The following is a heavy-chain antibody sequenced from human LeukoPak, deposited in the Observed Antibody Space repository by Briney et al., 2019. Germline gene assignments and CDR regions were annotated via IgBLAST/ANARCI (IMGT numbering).Heavy chain of an antibody. J-gene: IGHJ4*02. CDR2: IYHSGST. CDR1: GGSLSSSNW. D-gene: IGHD3-22*01. V-gene: IGHV4-4*02. Sequence: SGTLSLTCAVSGGSLSSSNWWSWVRQPPGKGLEWIGEIYHSGSTNYNPSLKSRVTISVDTSKNQFSLKLSSVTAADTAVYYCARGAYHYYDSSGYLNWGQGTLVTVSS. CDR3: ARGAYHYYDSSGYLN.